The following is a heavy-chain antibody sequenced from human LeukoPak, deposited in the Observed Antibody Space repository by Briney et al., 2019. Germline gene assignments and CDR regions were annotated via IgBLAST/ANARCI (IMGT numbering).Heavy chain of an antibody. CDR2: ISSSGSTI. D-gene: IGHD3-10*01. V-gene: IGHV3-48*03. Sequence: GGSLRLSCAASGFTFSSYEVNWVRQAPGKGLEWVSYISSSGSTIYYADSVKGRFTISRDNAKNSLYLQMNSLRAEDTAVYYCARQLLWFGEFVGYFDYWGQGTLVTVSS. CDR3: ARQLLWFGEFVGYFDY. CDR1: GFTFSSYE. J-gene: IGHJ4*02.